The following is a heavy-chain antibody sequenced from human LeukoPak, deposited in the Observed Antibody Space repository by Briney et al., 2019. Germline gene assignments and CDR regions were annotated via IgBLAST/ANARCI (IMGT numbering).Heavy chain of an antibody. V-gene: IGHV4-31*03. CDR1: GGSISSGGYY. CDR2: IYYSGST. J-gene: IGHJ4*02. CDR3: ARGRLGLAAAGPDY. Sequence: SETLSLTCTVSGGSISSGGYYWSWIRQHPGKGLEWIGYIYYSGSTYYNPSLKSRVTISVDTSKNQFSLNLSSVTAADTAVYYCARGRLGLAAAGPDYWGQGTLVTVSS. D-gene: IGHD6-13*01.